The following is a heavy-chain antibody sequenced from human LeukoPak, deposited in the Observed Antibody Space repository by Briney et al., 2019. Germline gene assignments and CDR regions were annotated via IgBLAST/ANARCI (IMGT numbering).Heavy chain of an antibody. V-gene: IGHV4-59*01. D-gene: IGHD3-3*01. Sequence: SETLSLTCTVSGGSISSYYWSWIRQPPGKGLEWIGYIYYSGSTNYNPSLKSRVTISVDTTENQFSLKLSSVTAADTAVYYCARGLKYYDFWSGSAMGYYFDYWGQGTLVTVSS. CDR1: GGSISSYY. CDR3: ARGLKYYDFWSGSAMGYYFDY. CDR2: IYYSGST. J-gene: IGHJ4*02.